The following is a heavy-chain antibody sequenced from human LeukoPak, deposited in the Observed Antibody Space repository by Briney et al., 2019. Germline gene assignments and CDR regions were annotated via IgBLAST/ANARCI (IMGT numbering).Heavy chain of an antibody. CDR1: GFTFSSYT. Sequence: GGSLRLSCAASGFTFSSYTMNWVRQAPVKGLEWVSSITSSSGFISYADSVKGRFTISRDNAKNSLYLQMNSLTAEDTAVYYCARDGNYVSGRVGAFDIWGQGTMVTVSS. CDR2: ITSSSGFI. J-gene: IGHJ3*02. CDR3: ARDGNYVSGRVGAFDI. V-gene: IGHV3-21*01. D-gene: IGHD3-10*01.